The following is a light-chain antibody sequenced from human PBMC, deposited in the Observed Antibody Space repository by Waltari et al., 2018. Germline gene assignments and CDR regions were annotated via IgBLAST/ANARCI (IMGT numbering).Light chain of an antibody. J-gene: IGLJ1*01. CDR1: SSDIGAYTF. CDR2: SVS. CDR3: CSYAGSSLYV. V-gene: IGLV2-23*02. Sequence: QSALTQPASVSGSPGQSIAISCTGSSSDIGAYTFVSWYQQHPGKAPKLIISSVSERPSGVSNRFSGSKSGNTASLTSSGLHPEDEADYYCCSYAGSSLYVFGTGTKLTVL.